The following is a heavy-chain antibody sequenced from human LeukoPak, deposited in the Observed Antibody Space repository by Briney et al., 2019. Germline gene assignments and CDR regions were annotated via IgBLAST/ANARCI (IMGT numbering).Heavy chain of an antibody. CDR1: GFTVSSNY. J-gene: IGHJ4*02. CDR2: IYSGGST. V-gene: IGHV3-66*01. Sequence: WGVLRLSCVASGFTVSSNYMSWVRQAPGKGLEWVSVIYSGGSTYHADSVKGRFTISRDNSKNTLYLRMNSLTAEDTAVYYCARSPWLPQGYWGQGTLVTVSS. D-gene: IGHD5-12*01. CDR3: ARSPWLPQGY.